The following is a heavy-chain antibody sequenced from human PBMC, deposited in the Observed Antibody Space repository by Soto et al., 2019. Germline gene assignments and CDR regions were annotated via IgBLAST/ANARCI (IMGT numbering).Heavy chain of an antibody. CDR2: AYYRSQWYY. D-gene: IGHD2-21*02. J-gene: IGHJ6*02. Sequence: QVQLQQSGPGLVKPSQTLSLTCAISGDSVSSNSAAWNWIRQSPSRVLEWLGRAYYRSQWYYDSAVSVRSRRTVIPDTSKTQFSLQLNSVTPEDTAVYYCTKPKGDSRTYNGMDVWGQGTTVTVSS. CDR1: GDSVSSNSAA. CDR3: TKPKGDSRTYNGMDV. V-gene: IGHV6-1*01.